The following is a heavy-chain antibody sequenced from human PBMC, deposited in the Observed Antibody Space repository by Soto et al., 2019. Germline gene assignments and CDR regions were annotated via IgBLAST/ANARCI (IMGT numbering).Heavy chain of an antibody. V-gene: IGHV4-59*01. J-gene: IGHJ6*02. CDR3: ARDRSIPVAGSDSYYYYGMDV. Sequence: ASETLSLTCTVSGGSISRYHWSWIRQPPGKGLEWIGYIYYSGSTNYNPSLKSRVTISVDTSKNQFSLKLSSVTAADTAVYYCARDRSIPVAGSDSYYYYGMDVWGQGTTVTVSS. CDR2: IYYSGST. CDR1: GGSISRYH. D-gene: IGHD6-19*01.